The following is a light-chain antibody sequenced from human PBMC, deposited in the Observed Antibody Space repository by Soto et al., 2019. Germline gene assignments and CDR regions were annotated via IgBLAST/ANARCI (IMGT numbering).Light chain of an antibody. Sequence: SYELTQTPSVSVAPGQTARITCGGSNIEGKSVHWYQQKPGQAPVLVASDDGDRPSGIPERFSASKSENTATLTFTRVEAGDEADYFCQVWETSSDHPVVFGGGTQLTVL. V-gene: IGLV3-21*02. J-gene: IGLJ2*01. CDR3: QVWETSSDHPVV. CDR1: NIEGKS. CDR2: DDG.